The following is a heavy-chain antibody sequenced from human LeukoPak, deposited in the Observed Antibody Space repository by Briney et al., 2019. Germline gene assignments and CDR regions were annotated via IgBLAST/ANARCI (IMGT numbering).Heavy chain of an antibody. Sequence: PGGSLRLSCAASGFTFDDYGMSWVRQAPGKGLEWVSGINWNGGSAGYADSVKGRFTISRDNAKNSLYLQMNSLRAEDTALYHCGRGRGAALDYGGKGTLVTVP. CDR2: INWNGGSA. CDR1: GFTFDDYG. CDR3: GRGRGAALDY. J-gene: IGHJ4*02. D-gene: IGHD1-26*01. V-gene: IGHV3-20*01.